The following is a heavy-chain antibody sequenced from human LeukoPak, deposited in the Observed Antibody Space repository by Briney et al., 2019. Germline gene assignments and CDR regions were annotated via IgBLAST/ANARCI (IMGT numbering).Heavy chain of an antibody. V-gene: IGHV3-30*03. J-gene: IGHJ4*02. CDR2: ISYDGSNK. CDR3: ARDSYSGSYRHYFDY. CDR1: GFTFSSYG. D-gene: IGHD1-26*01. Sequence: PGGSLRLSCAASGFTFSSYGMHWVRQAPGKGLEWVAVISYDGSNKYYADSVKGRFTISRDNSKNTLYLQMNSLRAEDTAVYYCARDSYSGSYRHYFDYWGQGTLVTVSS.